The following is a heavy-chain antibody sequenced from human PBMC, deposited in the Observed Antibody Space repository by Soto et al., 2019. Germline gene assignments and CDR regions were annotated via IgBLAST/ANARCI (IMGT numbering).Heavy chain of an antibody. D-gene: IGHD6-19*01. CDR3: ARLEYSSGWYRFGY. CDR1: GGSISSYY. CDR2: IYYSGST. V-gene: IGHV4-59*01. Sequence: SETLSLTCTVSGGSISSYYWSWIRQPPGKGLEWIGYIYYSGSTNYNPSLKSRVTISVDTSKNQFSLKPSSVTAADTAVYYCARLEYSSGWYRFGYWGQGTLVTVSS. J-gene: IGHJ4*02.